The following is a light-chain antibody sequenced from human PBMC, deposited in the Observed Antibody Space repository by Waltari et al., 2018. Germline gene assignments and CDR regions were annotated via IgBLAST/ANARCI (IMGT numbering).Light chain of an antibody. CDR2: GAS. V-gene: IGKV3D-15*01. Sequence: EIVMTQSPATLSVSPGERATLSCRASQSVSTNLAWYQQKRGQAPRLLIYGASTRATGIPARFSGSGSGTEFTLTISSLQSEDFAVYYCQQYNNWSFGQGTKLEIK. CDR1: QSVSTN. CDR3: QQYNNWS. J-gene: IGKJ2*01.